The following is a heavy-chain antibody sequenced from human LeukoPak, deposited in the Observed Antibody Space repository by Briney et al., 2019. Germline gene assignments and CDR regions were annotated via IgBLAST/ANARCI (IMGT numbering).Heavy chain of an antibody. CDR1: GGSFSDYY. CDR2: INHSGST. J-gene: IGHJ2*01. CDR3: ARVAQKLERIAVAGTSEWRANWYFDL. V-gene: IGHV4-34*01. Sequence: SETLSLTCAVYGGSFSDYYWRWIRQPPGKGLECIGEINHSGSTKYNSSLKSRVTMSVDTSKNQFSLKLRSVTAADTAVYYCARVAQKLERIAVAGTSEWRANWYFDLWGRGTLVTVSS. D-gene: IGHD6-19*01.